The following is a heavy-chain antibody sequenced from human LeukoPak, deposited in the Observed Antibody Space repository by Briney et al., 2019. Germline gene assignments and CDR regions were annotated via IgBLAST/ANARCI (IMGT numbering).Heavy chain of an antibody. J-gene: IGHJ4*02. CDR1: GFTFSSYA. Sequence: GRSLRLSCAASGFTFSSYAMSWVRQAPGKGLEWASGISSGSGGSTYNADSVKGRFTISRDSSKNTLYLQMNSLRAEDTAVYYCAKGTSGWWTEPFDYWGQGTLVAVSS. CDR3: AKGTSGWWTEPFDY. CDR2: ISSGSGGST. V-gene: IGHV3-23*01. D-gene: IGHD6-19*01.